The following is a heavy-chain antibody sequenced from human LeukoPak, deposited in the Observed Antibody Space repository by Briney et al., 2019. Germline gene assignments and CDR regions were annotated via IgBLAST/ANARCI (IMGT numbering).Heavy chain of an antibody. CDR3: ARAGRDGYNCDY. CDR1: GFTFSSYS. Sequence: PGGSLRLSCAASGFTFSSYSMNWVRQAPGKGLEWVSSISSSSSYIYYADSVKGRFTISRDNAKNSLYLQMNSLRAEDTAVYYCARAGRDGYNCDYWGQGTLVTVSP. CDR2: ISSSSSYI. D-gene: IGHD5-24*01. J-gene: IGHJ4*02. V-gene: IGHV3-21*01.